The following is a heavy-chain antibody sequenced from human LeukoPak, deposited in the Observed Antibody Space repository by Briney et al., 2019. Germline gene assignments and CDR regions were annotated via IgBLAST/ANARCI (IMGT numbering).Heavy chain of an antibody. CDR3: AKCGNSGCHLIDY. D-gene: IGHD5-12*01. Sequence: GGSLRLSCAGSGFTSSSYAMSWIRQAPGKGLEWVSGISGSGSSPYYADSVKGRFTISRDNSKSTLYLQMDSLRAEDTAVYYCAKCGNSGCHLIDYWGQGTLVTVSS. J-gene: IGHJ4*02. CDR1: GFTSSSYA. CDR2: ISGSGSSP. V-gene: IGHV3-23*01.